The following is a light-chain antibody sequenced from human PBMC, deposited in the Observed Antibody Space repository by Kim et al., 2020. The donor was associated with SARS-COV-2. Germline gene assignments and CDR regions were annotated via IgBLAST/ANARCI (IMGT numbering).Light chain of an antibody. J-gene: IGLJ2*01. CDR3: QAWDSSTVV. V-gene: IGLV3-1*01. CDR2: QDS. CDR1: KLGDKY. Sequence: VSPGQTASITCSGEKLGDKYACWCQQRPGQSPVLVIYQDSKRPSGIPERFSGSNSGNTATLTISGTQAMDEADYYCQAWDSSTVVFGGGTQLTVL.